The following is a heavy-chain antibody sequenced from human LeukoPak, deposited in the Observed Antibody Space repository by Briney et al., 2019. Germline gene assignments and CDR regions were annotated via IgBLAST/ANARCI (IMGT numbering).Heavy chain of an antibody. Sequence: ASVKVSCKASGYTFTSYGISWVRQAPGQGLEWMGWISAYNGNTNYAQKLQGRVTMTTDTSTSTAYMELRSLRSDDTAVYYCARGLNGSGSNAVLANFDYWGQGTLVTVSS. J-gene: IGHJ4*02. CDR1: GYTFTSYG. CDR2: ISAYNGNT. V-gene: IGHV1-18*01. CDR3: ARGLNGSGSNAVLANFDY. D-gene: IGHD3-10*01.